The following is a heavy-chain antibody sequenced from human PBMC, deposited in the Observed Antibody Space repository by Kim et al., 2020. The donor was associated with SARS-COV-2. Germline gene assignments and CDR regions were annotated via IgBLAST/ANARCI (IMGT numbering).Heavy chain of an antibody. CDR2: IYYSGST. Sequence: SEILSLTCTVSGGTISSSSYYWGWIRQPPGKGLEWIGSIYYSGSTYYNPSLKSRVTISVDTSKNQCSLKRSSVTAADTAVYYCARHDIAAAGNWFDLWG. J-gene: IGHJ5*02. CDR1: GGTISSSSYY. CDR3: ARHDIAAAGNWFDL. D-gene: IGHD6-13*01. V-gene: IGHV4-39*01.